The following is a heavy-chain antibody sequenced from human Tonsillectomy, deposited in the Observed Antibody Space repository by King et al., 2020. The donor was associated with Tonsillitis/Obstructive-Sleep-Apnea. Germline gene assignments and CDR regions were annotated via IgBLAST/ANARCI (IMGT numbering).Heavy chain of an antibody. V-gene: IGHV3-30*04. D-gene: IGHD6-19*01. CDR3: AREPELTQWLAPWFDP. J-gene: IGHJ5*02. CDR2: ISYDGSNK. CDR1: GFIFSNYT. Sequence: VQLVESGGGVVQPGRSMRLSCAASGFIFSNYTMHWVRQAPGKGLDWVAVISYDGSNKYYADSVKGRFTISRDNSENTLYLQMHFLRTEDSAVFYCAREPELTQWLAPWFDPGGQGTLFTVSS.